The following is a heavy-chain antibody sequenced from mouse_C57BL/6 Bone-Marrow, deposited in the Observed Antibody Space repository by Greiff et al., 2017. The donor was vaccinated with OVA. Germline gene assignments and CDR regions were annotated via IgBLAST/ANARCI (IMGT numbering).Heavy chain of an antibody. CDR1: GFNIKDDY. V-gene: IGHV14-4*01. CDR3: TFFSWFAY. J-gene: IGHJ3*01. CDR2: IDPENGDT. Sequence: VQPQQSGAELVRPGASVKLSCTASGFNIKDDYMHWVKQRPEQGLEWIGWIDPENGDTEYASKFQGKATITADTSSNTAYLQLSSLTSEDTAVYYCTFFSWFAYWGQGTLVTVSA.